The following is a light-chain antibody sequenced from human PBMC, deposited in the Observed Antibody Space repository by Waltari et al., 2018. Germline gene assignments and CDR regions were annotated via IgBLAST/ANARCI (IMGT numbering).Light chain of an antibody. CDR3: CSYSGSYTFV. Sequence: QSALTQPRSVSGSPGQSVTISCTGTSSDVGGYNYVSWYQQHPGKAPKLIIYDVSKRPSVVPDLFSGSKSGNTASLTISGLQAEDEADYYCCSYSGSYTFVFGTWTNVTVL. V-gene: IGLV2-11*01. CDR2: DVS. J-gene: IGLJ1*01. CDR1: SSDVGGYNY.